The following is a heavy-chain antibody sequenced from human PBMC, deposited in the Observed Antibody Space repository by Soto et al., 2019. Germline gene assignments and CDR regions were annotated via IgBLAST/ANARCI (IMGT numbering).Heavy chain of an antibody. CDR2: ISYEGSNK. CDR1: GFTFDDYS. Sequence: QVQLVESGGGVVQPGRSLRLSCAAFGFTFDDYSMHWVRQAPGKGLEWVALISYEGSNKYYADSVKGRFTISRDNAKNTLFLEVNSLRTEDTAVYYFALPHIQSAWNEDVDIWGQGTMVTVSS. CDR3: ALPHIQSAWNEDVDI. D-gene: IGHD1-1*01. V-gene: IGHV3-30-3*01. J-gene: IGHJ3*02.